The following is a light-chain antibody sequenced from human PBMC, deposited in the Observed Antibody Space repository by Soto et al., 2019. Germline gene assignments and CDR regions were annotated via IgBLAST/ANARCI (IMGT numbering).Light chain of an antibody. CDR2: DVT. CDR3: NSYTSSSTHL. J-gene: IGLJ2*01. Sequence: QSVLTQPASVSGSPGQSITISCTGTSSDVGGYDYVSWYQHHPGKAPKLMIYDVTNRPSGVSNRFSGSKSGNTASLTISGLQAEDEADYYCNSYTSSSTHLFGGGTKLTVL. V-gene: IGLV2-14*03. CDR1: SSDVGGYDY.